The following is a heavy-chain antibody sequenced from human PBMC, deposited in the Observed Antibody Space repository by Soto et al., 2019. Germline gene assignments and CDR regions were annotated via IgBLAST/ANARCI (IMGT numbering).Heavy chain of an antibody. CDR2: IKSKTDGGTT. CDR1: VFTFINAW. CDR3: TPDNPPFDY. Sequence: GWSLRLSCASSVFTFINAWMSWVRQAPGKGLEWVGRIKSKTDGGTTDYAAPVKGRFTISRDDSKNTLYLQMNSLKTEDTAVYYCTPDNPPFDYWGQGTLVTVSS. V-gene: IGHV3-15*01. J-gene: IGHJ4*02.